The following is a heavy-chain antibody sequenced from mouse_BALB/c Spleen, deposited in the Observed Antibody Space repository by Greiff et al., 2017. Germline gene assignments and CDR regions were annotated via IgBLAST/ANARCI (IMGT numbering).Heavy chain of an antibody. J-gene: IGHJ1*01. CDR1: GYTFTSYW. Sequence: VQLLQSGAELAKPGASVKMSCKASGYTFTSYWMHWVKQRPGQGLEWIGYINPSTGYTEYNQKFKDKATLTADKSSSTAYMQLSSLTSEDSAVYYCARREGYFDVWGAGTTVTVSS. CDR3: ARREGYFDV. V-gene: IGHV1-7*01. CDR2: INPSTGYT.